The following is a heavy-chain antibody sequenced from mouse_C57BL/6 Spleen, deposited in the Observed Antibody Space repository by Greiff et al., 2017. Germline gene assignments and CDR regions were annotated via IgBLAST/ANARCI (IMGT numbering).Heavy chain of an antibody. J-gene: IGHJ4*01. V-gene: IGHV1-82*01. D-gene: IGHD2-3*01. CDR1: GYAFSSSW. Sequence: QVQLQQSGPELVKPGASVKISCKASGYAFSSSWMNWVKQRPGKGLEWIGRIYPGDGDPNYNGKFKGKATLTADKSSSTAYMQLSSLTSEDSAVCFCAPYDGYRGAMDYWGQGTSVTVSS. CDR3: APYDGYRGAMDY. CDR2: IYPGDGDP.